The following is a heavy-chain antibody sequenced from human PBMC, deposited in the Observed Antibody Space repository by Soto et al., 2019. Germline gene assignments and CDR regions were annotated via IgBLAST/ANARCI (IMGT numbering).Heavy chain of an antibody. J-gene: IGHJ6*02. CDR3: ARGTEEENYYYYGMDV. Sequence: ASVKVSCKASGYTFTGYYMHWVRQAPGQGLEWMGWINPNSGGTNYAQKFQGWVTMTRDTSISTAYMELSRLRSDDTAVYYCARGTEEENYYYYGMDVWGQGTTVTVSS. CDR1: GYTFTGYY. CDR2: INPNSGGT. V-gene: IGHV1-2*04.